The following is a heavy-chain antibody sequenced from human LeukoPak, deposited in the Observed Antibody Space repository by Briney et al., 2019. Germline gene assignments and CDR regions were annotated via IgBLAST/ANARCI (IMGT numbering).Heavy chain of an antibody. CDR2: ISYDGSNK. CDR3: AKAKDIVVVVAATLDY. V-gene: IGHV3-30*18. J-gene: IGHJ4*02. Sequence: GGSLRLSCAASGFTFSSYGMHWVRQAPGKGLEWVAVISYDGSNKYYADSVKGRFTISRDNSKNTLYLQMNSLRAEDTAVYYCAKAKDIVVVVAATLDYWGQGTLVTVSS. CDR1: GFTFSSYG. D-gene: IGHD2-15*01.